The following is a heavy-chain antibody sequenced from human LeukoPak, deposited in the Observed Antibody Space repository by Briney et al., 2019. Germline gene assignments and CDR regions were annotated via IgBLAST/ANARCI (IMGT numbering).Heavy chain of an antibody. CDR3: ARRATVTLFDY. Sequence: GGSLRLSCAASGFTFSDYWVSWLRQAPGQGLEWVANIKQDGSEKYYLDSVRGRFTISRDNAKNSLYLQMNSLRAEDTAVYYCARRATVTLFDYWGQGTLVTVSS. CDR1: GFTFSDYW. V-gene: IGHV3-7*01. D-gene: IGHD4-17*01. J-gene: IGHJ4*02. CDR2: IKQDGSEK.